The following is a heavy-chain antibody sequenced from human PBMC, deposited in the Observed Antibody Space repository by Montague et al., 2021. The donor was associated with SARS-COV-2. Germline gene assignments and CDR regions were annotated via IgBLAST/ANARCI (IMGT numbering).Heavy chain of an antibody. CDR2: TYYRSKWYN. J-gene: IGHJ6*02. CDR3: TSGREGNYNVMDV. CDR1: GDNVSSNSAT. Sequence: CAISGDNVSSNSATWNWVRQSPSRGLEWLGRTYYRSKWYNDYAVSVRGRVTINPDTSKYQFSLQLNSVTPEDTAIYYCTSGREGNYNVMDVWGQGTTVTVSS. D-gene: IGHD1-1*01. V-gene: IGHV6-1*01.